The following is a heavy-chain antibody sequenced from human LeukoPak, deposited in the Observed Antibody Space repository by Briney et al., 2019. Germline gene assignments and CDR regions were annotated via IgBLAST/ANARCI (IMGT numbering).Heavy chain of an antibody. J-gene: IGHJ5*02. CDR3: ARVGYSGYGP. V-gene: IGHV4-61*01. Sequence: SETLSLTCTVSGGSVNSGNYYWSWIRQPPGKGLEWIGYIYYSGSTNYNPSLKSRVTISVDTSKNQFSLKLSSVTAADTAVYYCARVGYSGYGPWSQGTLVTVSS. D-gene: IGHD5-12*01. CDR1: GGSVNSGNYY. CDR2: IYYSGST.